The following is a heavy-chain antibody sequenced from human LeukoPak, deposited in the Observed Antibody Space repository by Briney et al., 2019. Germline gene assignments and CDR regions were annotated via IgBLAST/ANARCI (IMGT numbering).Heavy chain of an antibody. V-gene: IGHV3-48*01. D-gene: IGHD3-9*01. CDR2: ISSSSSTI. CDR3: ARDYLTGYYPSPGFDY. J-gene: IGHJ4*02. CDR1: GFTFSSYS. Sequence: GGSLRLSCAASGFTFSSYSMNRVRQAPGKGLEWVSYISSSSSTIYYADSVKGRFTISRDNAKNSLYLQMNSLRAEDTAVYYCARDYLTGYYPSPGFDYWGQGTLVTVSS.